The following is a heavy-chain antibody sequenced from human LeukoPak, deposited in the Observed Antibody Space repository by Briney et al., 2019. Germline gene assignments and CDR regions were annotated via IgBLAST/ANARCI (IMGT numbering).Heavy chain of an antibody. V-gene: IGHV3-30*18. D-gene: IGHD5-18*01. Sequence: GRSLRLSCAASGFTFSSYGMYWVRQAPGKGLEWVAVISYDGSNKYYADSVKGRFTISRDNSKNTLYLQMNSLRAEDTAVYYCAKHRGYSYGSLGMDVWGQGTTVTVSS. CDR2: ISYDGSNK. CDR3: AKHRGYSYGSLGMDV. J-gene: IGHJ6*02. CDR1: GFTFSSYG.